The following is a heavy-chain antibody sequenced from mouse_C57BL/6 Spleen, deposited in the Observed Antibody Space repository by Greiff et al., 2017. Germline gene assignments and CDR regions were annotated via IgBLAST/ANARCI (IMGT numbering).Heavy chain of an antibody. CDR3: ARKYYYGSNWYFDV. V-gene: IGHV1-42*01. D-gene: IGHD1-1*01. CDR1: GYSFTGYY. J-gene: IGHJ1*03. CDR2: INPSTGGT. Sequence: EVQLVESGPELVKPGASVKISCKASGYSFTGYYMNWVKQSPEKSLEWIGEINPSTGGTTYNQKFKAKATLTVDKSSSTAYMQLKSLTSEDSAVYYCARKYYYGSNWYFDVWGTGTTVTVSS.